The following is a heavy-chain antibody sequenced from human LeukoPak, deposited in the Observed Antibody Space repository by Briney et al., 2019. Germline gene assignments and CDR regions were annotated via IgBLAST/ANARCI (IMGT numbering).Heavy chain of an antibody. V-gene: IGHV1-46*01. Sequence: GASVKVSCKASGYTFTSYYMHWVRQAPGQRLEWMGIINPSGSSTSYAQKFQGGVTMTRDMSTSTVYMELSSLRSEDTAVYYCARDRLEYYYDSSGYYQGRWFDPWGQGTLVTVSS. D-gene: IGHD3-22*01. CDR3: ARDRLEYYYDSSGYYQGRWFDP. CDR1: GYTFTSYY. CDR2: INPSGSST. J-gene: IGHJ5*02.